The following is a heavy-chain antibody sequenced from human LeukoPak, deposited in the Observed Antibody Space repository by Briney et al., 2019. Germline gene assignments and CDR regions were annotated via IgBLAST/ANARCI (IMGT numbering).Heavy chain of an antibody. V-gene: IGHV4-59*02. Sequence: PSETLSLTCIVSGSSVSTFYWSWLRQSPGTGLEGIGFIHDTGSTAYNPSLKSRVTISLDTSKNQLSLMLTSVTAADTAMYYCARGSTDVYWYLDVWGRGTLVTVSS. J-gene: IGHJ2*01. CDR3: ARGSTDVYWYLDV. CDR1: GSSVSTFY. CDR2: IHDTGST. D-gene: IGHD1-26*01.